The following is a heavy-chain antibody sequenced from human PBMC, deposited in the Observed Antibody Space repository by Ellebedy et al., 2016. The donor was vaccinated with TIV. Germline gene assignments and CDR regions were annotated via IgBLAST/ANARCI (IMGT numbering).Heavy chain of an antibody. CDR3: TTAGAGSYWDFLPFDWFDP. CDR2: LKSKSDGGTT. J-gene: IGHJ5*02. V-gene: IGHV3-15*07. Sequence: GESLKISCAASGFTLSNAWMNWVRQAPGKGLEWVGRLKSKSDGGTTDYGAPVKGRFTISRDDSKNTLFLQMKSLKPEDTAVYYCTTAGAGSYWDFLPFDWFDPWGQGTLVTVSS. D-gene: IGHD3-10*01. CDR1: GFTLSNAW.